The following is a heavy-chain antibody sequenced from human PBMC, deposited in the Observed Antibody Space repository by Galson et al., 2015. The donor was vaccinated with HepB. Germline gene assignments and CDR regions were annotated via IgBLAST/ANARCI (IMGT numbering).Heavy chain of an antibody. V-gene: IGHV1-18*01. CDR3: ARDRVMITFGGVPYFDY. J-gene: IGHJ4*02. Sequence: SVKVSCKASGYTFTSYGISWVRQAPGQGLEWMGWISAYNGNTNYAQKLQGRVTMTTDTSTSTAYMELRSLRSDDTAVYYCARDRVMITFGGVPYFDYWGQGTLVTVSS. D-gene: IGHD3-16*01. CDR1: GYTFTSYG. CDR2: ISAYNGNT.